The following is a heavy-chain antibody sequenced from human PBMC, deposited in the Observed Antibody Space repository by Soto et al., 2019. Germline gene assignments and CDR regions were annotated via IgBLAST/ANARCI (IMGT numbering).Heavy chain of an antibody. J-gene: IGHJ4*02. Sequence: QITLKESGPTLVKPTQTLTLTCTFSGFSLSTSGVGVGWIRQPPGKALEWLAVIYWDDDKRYSPSLKSRLTITKDTSKNQVVLTMANMDPMDTATYHCKRARGWFGGPKRTFDYWGQGILVTVSS. D-gene: IGHD3-10*01. CDR2: IYWDDDK. CDR3: KRARGWFGGPKRTFDY. CDR1: GFSLSTSGVG. V-gene: IGHV2-5*02.